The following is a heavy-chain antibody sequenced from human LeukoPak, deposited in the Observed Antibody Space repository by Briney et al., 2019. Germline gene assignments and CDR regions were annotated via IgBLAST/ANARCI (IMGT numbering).Heavy chain of an antibody. J-gene: IGHJ3*02. CDR3: ARDMDYDFWSGYSSYAFDI. V-gene: IGHV4-59*01. CDR1: GGSISSYY. CDR2: IYYSGST. D-gene: IGHD3-3*01. Sequence: SETLSLTCTVSGGSISSYYWSWLRQPPGKGLEWIGYIYYSGSTNYNPSLKSRVTISVDTSKNQFSLKLSSVTAADTAVYYCARDMDYDFWSGYSSYAFDIWGQGTMVTVSS.